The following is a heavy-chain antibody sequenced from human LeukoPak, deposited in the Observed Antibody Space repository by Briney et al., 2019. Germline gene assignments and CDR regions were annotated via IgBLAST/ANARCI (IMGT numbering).Heavy chain of an antibody. J-gene: IGHJ4*02. Sequence: GGSLRLSCTASGLTFGDYAMTWVRQAPGKGLEWVGFIRSKAYGGTTEYAASVKGRFTISRDDSKSIAYLQMNSLKTEDTAVYYCSTSYYDFWSGYWGQGTLVTVSS. D-gene: IGHD3-3*01. CDR1: GLTFGDYA. V-gene: IGHV3-49*04. CDR2: IRSKAYGGTT. CDR3: STSYYDFWSGY.